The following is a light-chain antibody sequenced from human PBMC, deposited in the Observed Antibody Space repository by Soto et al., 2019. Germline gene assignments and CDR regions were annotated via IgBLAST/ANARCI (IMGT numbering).Light chain of an antibody. J-gene: IGKJ5*01. V-gene: IGKV3-11*01. Sequence: EIVLTQSPATLSLSPWERAILSCRARQSVSTFLALFQQKPGQPPRLLIYNASNRTTGIPARFSGSGSGTDFTLTISSLEPEDFAVYYCQQRGDWPPITFGQGIRLEIK. CDR2: NAS. CDR3: QQRGDWPPIT. CDR1: QSVSTF.